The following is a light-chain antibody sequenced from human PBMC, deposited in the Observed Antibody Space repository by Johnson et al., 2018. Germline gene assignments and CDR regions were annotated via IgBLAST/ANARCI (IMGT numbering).Light chain of an antibody. V-gene: IGLV1-51*02. J-gene: IGLJ1*01. CDR1: SSNIGNNY. CDR2: ENN. CDR3: GTWDSSLSAGNV. Sequence: QSVLTQPPSVSAAPGQKVTISCSGSSSNIGNNYVSWYQQLPGTAPKLLIYENNKRPYGIPDRFSGSKSGTSATLGITGLQTGDEADYYCGTWDSSLSAGNVFGTGTKVTVL.